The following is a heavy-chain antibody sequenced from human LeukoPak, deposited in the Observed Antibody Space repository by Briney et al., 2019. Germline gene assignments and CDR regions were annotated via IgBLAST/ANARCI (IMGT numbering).Heavy chain of an antibody. CDR2: INPNSGGT. CDR3: ARAKRLRGYSGYDLDY. CDR1: GYTFTGYY. Sequence: ASVTVSCTASGYTFTGYYMHWVRQAPGQGLEWMGRINPNSGGTNYAQKFQGWVTMTRDTSISTAYMELSRLRSDDTAVYYCARAKRLRGYSGYDLDYWGQGTLVTVSS. D-gene: IGHD5-12*01. V-gene: IGHV1-2*04. J-gene: IGHJ4*02.